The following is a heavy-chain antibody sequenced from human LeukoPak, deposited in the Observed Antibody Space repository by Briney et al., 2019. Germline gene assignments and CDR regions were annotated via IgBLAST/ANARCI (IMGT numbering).Heavy chain of an antibody. CDR2: IKEDGSEK. V-gene: IGHV3-7*01. CDR3: AREGGIYSYGYGRFDY. Sequence: GGSLRLSCAASGFTFSSYWMSWVRQTPEKGLEGVAHIKEDGSEKYYVDSVKGRFTISRDNAKNSLYLQMNSLRAEDTALYYCAREGGIYSYGYGRFDYWGQGTLVTVSS. J-gene: IGHJ4*02. D-gene: IGHD5-18*01. CDR1: GFTFSSYW.